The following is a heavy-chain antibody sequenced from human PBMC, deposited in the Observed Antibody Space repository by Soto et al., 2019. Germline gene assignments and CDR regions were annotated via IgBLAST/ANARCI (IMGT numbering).Heavy chain of an antibody. Sequence: QVQLVQSGAEVKKPGASVKVSCKASGYTFTSYYMHWERQAPGQGLEWMGIINHRGGSTSYAQKFQGRITITRDTSTSTVHMGLSSLKSEDTAVYYCSGVYPSDTRYGYVGNNWCDPCGQGTLVTVTA. CDR2: INHRGGST. CDR3: SGVYPSDTRYGYVGNNWCDP. CDR1: GYTFTSYY. V-gene: IGHV1-46*03. D-gene: IGHD5-18*01. J-gene: IGHJ5*02.